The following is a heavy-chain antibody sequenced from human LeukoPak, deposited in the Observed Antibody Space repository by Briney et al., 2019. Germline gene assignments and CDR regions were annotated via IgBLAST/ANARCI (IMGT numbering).Heavy chain of an antibody. V-gene: IGHV4-39*02. CDR2: IYYSGST. CDR1: GGSISSSSYY. D-gene: IGHD5-18*01. Sequence: KPSGTLSLTCTVSGGSISSSSYYWGWIRQPPGKGLEWIGTIYYSGSTYYNPSLKSRVTISVDTSRNQFSLKLSSVTAADTAVYYCAKDLRGYSYGYFDYWGQGTLVTVSS. J-gene: IGHJ4*02. CDR3: AKDLRGYSYGYFDY.